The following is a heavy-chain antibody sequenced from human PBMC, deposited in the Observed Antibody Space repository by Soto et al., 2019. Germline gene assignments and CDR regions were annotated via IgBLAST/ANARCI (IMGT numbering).Heavy chain of an antibody. J-gene: IGHJ4*02. V-gene: IGHV4-59*01. D-gene: IGHD2-15*01. Sequence: PSETLSLTCTVSGGSISSYYWSWIRQPPGKGLEWIGYIYYSGSTNYNPSLKSRVTISVDTSKNQFSLKLSSVTAADTAVYYCACGVVGAPPPFFAYWGQGTLVIVSS. CDR3: ACGVVGAPPPFFAY. CDR1: GGSISSYY. CDR2: IYYSGST.